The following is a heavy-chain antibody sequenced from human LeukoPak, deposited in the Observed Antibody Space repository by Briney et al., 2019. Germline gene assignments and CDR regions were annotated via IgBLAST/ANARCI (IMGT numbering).Heavy chain of an antibody. J-gene: IGHJ6*02. CDR3: ARDKIAAAGPKYYYYYYGMDV. V-gene: IGHV3-33*01. D-gene: IGHD6-13*01. CDR1: GFTFSSYG. Sequence: PGGSLRLSCAASGFTFSSYGMHWVRQAPGKGLEWVAVIWYDGSNKYYADSVKGRFTISRDNSKNTLYLQVNSLRAEDTAVYYCARDKIAAAGPKYYYYYYGMDVWGQGTTVTVSS. CDR2: IWYDGSNK.